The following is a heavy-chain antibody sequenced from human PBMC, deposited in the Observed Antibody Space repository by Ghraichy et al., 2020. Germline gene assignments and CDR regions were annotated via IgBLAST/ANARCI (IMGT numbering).Heavy chain of an antibody. D-gene: IGHD3-16*02. CDR2: INHSGST. Sequence: SETLSLTCAVYGGSFSGYYWSWIRQPPGKGLEWIGEINHSGSTNYNPSLKSRVTISVDTSKNQFSLKLSSVTAADTAVYYCARGLSNWYFDLWGRGTLVTVSS. J-gene: IGHJ2*01. CDR3: ARGLSNWYFDL. CDR1: GGSFSGYY. V-gene: IGHV4-34*01.